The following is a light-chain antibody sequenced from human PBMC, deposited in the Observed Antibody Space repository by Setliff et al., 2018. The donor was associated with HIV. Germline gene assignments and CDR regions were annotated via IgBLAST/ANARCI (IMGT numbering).Light chain of an antibody. J-gene: IGLJ1*01. V-gene: IGLV2-14*03. Sequence: QSALAQPASVSGSPGQSITISCTGTSSDIGAYNYVSWYQQDPGKAPKLVIYDVTIRPSGVSNRFSGSKSGNTAYLTISGLQAEDEGDYYCYSYTAGTSYVFGGGTKVTVL. CDR2: DVT. CDR3: YSYTAGTSYV. CDR1: SSDIGAYNY.